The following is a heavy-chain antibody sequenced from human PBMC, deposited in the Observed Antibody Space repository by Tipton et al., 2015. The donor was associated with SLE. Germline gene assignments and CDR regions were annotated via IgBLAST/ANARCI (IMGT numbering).Heavy chain of an antibody. J-gene: IGHJ6*02. CDR1: GGTFSSYA. Sequence: QLVQSGAEVKKPGSSVKVSCKASGGTFSSYAISWVRQAPGQGLEWMGWINPNSGVTNYAQKFQGRVTMTRDTSISTAYMELSRLRSDDTAVYYCARVGVAVAGTLRFFYYYGMDVWGQGTTVTVSS. CDR2: INPNSGVT. CDR3: ARVGVAVAGTLRFFYYYGMDV. V-gene: IGHV1-2*02. D-gene: IGHD6-19*01.